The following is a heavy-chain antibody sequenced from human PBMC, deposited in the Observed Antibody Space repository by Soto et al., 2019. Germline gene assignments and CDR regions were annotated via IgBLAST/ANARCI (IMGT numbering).Heavy chain of an antibody. D-gene: IGHD1-1*01. Sequence: QVQLMQSGPEVKKPGASVKISCEASGNIFTSYYIHWVRQAPGQGLQWMGIFDPSGAGTNYAHKFEGRVTMTWDTSTSTVYLELRSLTSDDTAVYYCARDQTTYFFESWGQGTLVIVSS. CDR1: GNIFTSYY. J-gene: IGHJ4*02. V-gene: IGHV1-46*01. CDR2: FDPSGAGT. CDR3: ARDQTTYFFES.